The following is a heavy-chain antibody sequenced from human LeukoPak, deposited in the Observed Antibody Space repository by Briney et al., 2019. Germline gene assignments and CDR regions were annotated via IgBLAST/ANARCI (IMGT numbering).Heavy chain of an antibody. CDR2: IIPILGIA. Sequence: SVKVSCKASGGTFSSYAISWVRQAPGQGHEWMGRIIPILGIANYAQKFQGRVTITADKSTSTAYMELSSLRSEDTAVYYCARRGAAGTGYYYYGMDVWGQGTTVTVSS. CDR3: ARRGAAGTGYYYYGMDV. CDR1: GGTFSSYA. V-gene: IGHV1-69*04. D-gene: IGHD6-13*01. J-gene: IGHJ6*02.